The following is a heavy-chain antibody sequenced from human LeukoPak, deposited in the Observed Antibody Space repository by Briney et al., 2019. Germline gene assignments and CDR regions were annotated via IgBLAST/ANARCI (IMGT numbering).Heavy chain of an antibody. J-gene: IGHJ4*02. CDR1: GGSISSSSYY. V-gene: IGHV4-39*07. D-gene: IGHD6-19*01. CDR3: ARVGYSSGWCKIDY. Sequence: SETLSLTCTVSGGSISSSSYYWGWIRQPPGKGLEWIGSIYYSGSTYYNPSLKSRVTMSVDTSKNQFSLKLSSVTAADTAVYYCARVGYSSGWCKIDYWGQGTLVTVSS. CDR2: IYYSGST.